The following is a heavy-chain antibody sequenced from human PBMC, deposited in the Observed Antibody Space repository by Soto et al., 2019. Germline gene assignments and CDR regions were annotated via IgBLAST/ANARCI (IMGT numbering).Heavy chain of an antibody. Sequence: QTLSDARSVFTDSGSGLSSVHQEPGKGLEWVAVISYDGSNKYYADSVKGRFTISRDNSKNTLYLQMNSLRAEDTAVYYCAKDSLTPSLLNIVVVPAAIYYYGMDVWGQGTTVTVSS. CDR3: AKDSLTPSLLNIVVVPAAIYYYGMDV. CDR2: ISYDGSNK. CDR1: VFTDSGSG. D-gene: IGHD2-2*01. V-gene: IGHV3-30*18. J-gene: IGHJ6*02.